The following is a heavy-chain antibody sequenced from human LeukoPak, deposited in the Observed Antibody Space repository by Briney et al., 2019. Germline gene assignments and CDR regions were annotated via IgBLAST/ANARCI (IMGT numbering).Heavy chain of an antibody. CDR3: ARAGQFISARPITFDY. Sequence: SETLSLTCGVHGESLNDYYWSWIRQSPGKGLEWIGEITHNGSTTFNPSLESRLTISVGTSKNQFPLKLTFVTAADASVYFCARAGQFISARPITFDYWGQGSLVTVSS. D-gene: IGHD6-6*01. V-gene: IGHV4-34*01. CDR1: GESLNDYY. CDR2: ITHNGST. J-gene: IGHJ4*02.